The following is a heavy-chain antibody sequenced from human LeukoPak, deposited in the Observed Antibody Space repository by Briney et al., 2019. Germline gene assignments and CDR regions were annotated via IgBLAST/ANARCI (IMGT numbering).Heavy chain of an antibody. Sequence: SETLSLTCSVSGFSVSSAYYWGWIRQPPGKGLEWIGSNYHSGSTYYNPSLKSRITISVDTSKNQFSLRLIPVTAADTAVYYCARVTLLPTHIDYWGQGTLVTVSS. CDR1: GFSVSSAYY. CDR2: NYHSGST. D-gene: IGHD2-15*01. J-gene: IGHJ4*02. CDR3: ARVTLLPTHIDY. V-gene: IGHV4-38-2*02.